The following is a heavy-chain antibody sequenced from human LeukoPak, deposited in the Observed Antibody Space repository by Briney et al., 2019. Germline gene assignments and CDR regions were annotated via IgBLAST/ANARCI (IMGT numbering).Heavy chain of an antibody. D-gene: IGHD2-21*02. V-gene: IGHV3-30-3*01. CDR1: GFTFDDYA. J-gene: IGHJ3*02. Sequence: PGRSLRLSCAASGFTFDDYAMHWVRQAPGKGLEWVAVISYDGSNKYYADSVKGRFTISRDNSKNTLYLQMNSLRAEDTAVYYCARPYCGGDCYHNAFDIWGQGTMVTVSS. CDR2: ISYDGSNK. CDR3: ARPYCGGDCYHNAFDI.